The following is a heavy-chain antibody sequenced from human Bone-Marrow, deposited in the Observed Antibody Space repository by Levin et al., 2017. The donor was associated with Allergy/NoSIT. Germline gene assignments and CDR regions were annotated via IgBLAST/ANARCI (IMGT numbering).Heavy chain of an antibody. CDR2: IIGSGGDT. CDR3: AKEEDGEFDF. CDR1: GFTFSSYV. J-gene: IGHJ4*02. Sequence: PGGSLRLSCAVSGFTFSSYVMSWVRQAPGKGLEWVSAIIGSGGDTYYAASVKGRFTISRDNSKNTLYLQMNSLRAEDTAVYYCAKEEDGEFDFWGQGTLVTVSS. V-gene: IGHV3-23*01.